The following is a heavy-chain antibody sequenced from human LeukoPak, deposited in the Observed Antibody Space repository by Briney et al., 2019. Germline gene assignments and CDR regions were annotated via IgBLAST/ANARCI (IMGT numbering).Heavy chain of an antibody. J-gene: IGHJ4*02. D-gene: IGHD5-24*01. CDR3: ARDIGRDGFDY. CDR2: IKEDGSEK. V-gene: IGHV3-7*04. Sequence: GGSLRLSCAASGFTVSSNYMSWVRQAPGKGLEWVANIKEDGSEKYYVDSVKGRFTISRDNAKNSLYLQMNSLRAEDTAVYYCARDIGRDGFDYWGQGTLVTVSS. CDR1: GFTVSSNY.